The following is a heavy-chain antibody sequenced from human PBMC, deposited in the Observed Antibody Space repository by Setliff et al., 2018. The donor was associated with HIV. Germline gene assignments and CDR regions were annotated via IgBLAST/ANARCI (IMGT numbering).Heavy chain of an antibody. V-gene: IGHV1-18*01. CDR1: GYTFTSYG. J-gene: IGHJ3*02. Sequence: ASVKVSCKASGYTFTSYGISWVRQAPGQGLEWMGWISAYNGNTNYAQKLQGRVTMATDTSTSTAYMELRSLRSDDTAVYYCARDLDSSGYGDAFDIWGQGTMVTVSS. CDR2: ISAYNGNT. CDR3: ARDLDSSGYGDAFDI. D-gene: IGHD3-22*01.